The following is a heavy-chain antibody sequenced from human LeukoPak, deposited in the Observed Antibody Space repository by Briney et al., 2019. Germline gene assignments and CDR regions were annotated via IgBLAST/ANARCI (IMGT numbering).Heavy chain of an antibody. Sequence: GGSLRLSCAASGVTVSSNYMSWVRQAPGKGLEWVSVIYSGGSTYYADSVKGRFTISRDNSKNTLYLQMNSLRAEDTAVYYCARYCGGDCYGFDYWGHGTLVTVSS. CDR2: IYSGGST. CDR3: ARYCGGDCYGFDY. J-gene: IGHJ4*01. D-gene: IGHD2-21*02. V-gene: IGHV3-53*01. CDR1: GVTVSSNY.